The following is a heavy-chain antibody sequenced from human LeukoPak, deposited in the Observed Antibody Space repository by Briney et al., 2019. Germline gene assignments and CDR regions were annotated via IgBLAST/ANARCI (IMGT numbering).Heavy chain of an antibody. Sequence: GGSLRLSCAASAFSLSAYNMNWVRQAPGKGLEWVSSISYTGTYIYYADSVKGRFTISRDNAKNSLYLQMNSLRAEDTAVYYCAREGGGIDYWGQGTLVTVSS. CDR1: AFSLSAYN. CDR2: ISYTGTYI. J-gene: IGHJ4*02. CDR3: AREGGGIDY. V-gene: IGHV3-21*01.